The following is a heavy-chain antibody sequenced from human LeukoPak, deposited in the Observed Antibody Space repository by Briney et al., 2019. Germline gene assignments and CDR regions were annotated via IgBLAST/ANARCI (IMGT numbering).Heavy chain of an antibody. V-gene: IGHV4-61*02. CDR2: IYTSGST. CDR1: GGSISSGSYY. CDR3: AREEQLVRWNY. J-gene: IGHJ4*02. Sequence: SETLSLTCTVSGGSISSGSYYWRWIRQPAGKGLEWIGRIYTSGSTNYNPSLKSRVTISVDTSKNQFSLKLSSVTAADTAVYYCAREEQLVRWNYWGQGTLVTVSS. D-gene: IGHD6-6*01.